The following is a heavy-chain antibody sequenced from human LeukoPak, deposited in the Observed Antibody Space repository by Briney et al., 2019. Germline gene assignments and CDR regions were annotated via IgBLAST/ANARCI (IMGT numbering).Heavy chain of an antibody. CDR2: TGPYNGNT. CDR3: ARQDPGTYTTSSYFYYYMDV. CDR1: GYSFINYG. Sequence: ASVKVSCKTSGYSFINYGISWVRQAPGQGLEWMGWTGPYNGNTNYAQRLRGRLTITTDPSTSTAYMELRSLTSDDTAVYYCARQDPGTYTTSSYFYYYMDVWGRGTSVTVSS. J-gene: IGHJ6*03. D-gene: IGHD1/OR15-1a*01. V-gene: IGHV1-18*01.